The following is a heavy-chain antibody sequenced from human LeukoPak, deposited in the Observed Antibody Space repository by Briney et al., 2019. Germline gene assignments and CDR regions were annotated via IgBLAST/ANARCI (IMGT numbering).Heavy chain of an antibody. V-gene: IGHV3-53*04. CDR2: IYSGGST. CDR3: AKSGCSSTNCYLNF. CDR1: GFTVSSNY. J-gene: IGHJ4*02. D-gene: IGHD2-2*01. Sequence: PGRSLRLSCAASGFTVSSNYMSWVRQAPGKGLEWVSVIYSGGSTYYADSVKGRFTISRHNSKNTLYLQMNSLRAEDTAVYHCAKSGCSSTNCYLNFWGRGTLVIVSS.